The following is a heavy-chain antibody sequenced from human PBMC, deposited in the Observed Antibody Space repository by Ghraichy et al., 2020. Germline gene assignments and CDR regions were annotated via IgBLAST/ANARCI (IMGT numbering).Heavy chain of an antibody. Sequence: SETLSLTCTVSGVSISNYYWSWIRQPPGKGLEWIGYIYYSGSTNYNPSLKSRVTMSVDTSKKQFSLKVNSVTAADTAVYYCAREGVGGNFDYWGRGTLVTFSS. V-gene: IGHV4-59*01. CDR1: GVSISNYY. CDR3: AREGVGGNFDY. D-gene: IGHD3-10*01. J-gene: IGHJ4*02. CDR2: IYYSGST.